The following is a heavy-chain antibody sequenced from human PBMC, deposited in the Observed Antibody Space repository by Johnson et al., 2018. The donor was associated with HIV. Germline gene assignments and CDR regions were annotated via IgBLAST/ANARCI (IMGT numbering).Heavy chain of an antibody. CDR2: IRYDGTNK. CDR1: GFFFSSYG. V-gene: IGHV3-30*02. D-gene: IGHD2-15*01. CDR3: AKEQSIVGVIPPTGDAFDI. J-gene: IGHJ3*02. Sequence: QVQLVESGGGVVQPGGSLRLSCAASGFFFSSYGIHWVRQAPGKGLEWVAFIRYDGTNKYYADSVKGRFTISRDNSKNTLYLQMNSLRAEDTAVYYCAKEQSIVGVIPPTGDAFDIWGQGTMVTVSS.